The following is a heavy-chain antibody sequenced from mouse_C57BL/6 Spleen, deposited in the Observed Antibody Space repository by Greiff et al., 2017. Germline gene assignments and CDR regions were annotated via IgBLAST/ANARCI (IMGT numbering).Heavy chain of an antibody. J-gene: IGHJ2*01. D-gene: IGHD2-1*01. CDR3: AREAYGTIYFDY. CDR1: GYTFTSYG. CDR2: IYPRSGNT. V-gene: IGHV1-81*01. Sequence: VQLQQSGAELARPGASVKLSCKASGYTFTSYGISWVKQRTGQGLEWIGEIYPRSGNTYYNEKFKGKATLTADKSSSTAYMELRSLTSEDSAVYFCAREAYGTIYFDYWGQGTTLTVSS.